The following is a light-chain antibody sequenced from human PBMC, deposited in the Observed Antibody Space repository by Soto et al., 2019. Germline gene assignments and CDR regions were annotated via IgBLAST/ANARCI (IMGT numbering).Light chain of an antibody. J-gene: IGKJ5*01. Sequence: DIQLTQSPSFLSASVGDRVTITCRASQAIDTYLAWYQQKPGKAPKLLIYAASLSQSGVPSRFSGSGSGTEFTLTLHRLHPQDLASYSRQQLNSFPFILGQVTRLEIK. CDR3: QQLNSFPFI. V-gene: IGKV1-9*01. CDR1: QAIDTY. CDR2: AAS.